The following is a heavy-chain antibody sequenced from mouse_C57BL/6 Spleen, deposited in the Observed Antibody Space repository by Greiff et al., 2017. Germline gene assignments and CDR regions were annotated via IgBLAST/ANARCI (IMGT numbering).Heavy chain of an antibody. CDR1: GYTFTDYY. J-gene: IGHJ3*01. Sequence: EVQLQQSGPELVKPGASVKISCKASGYTFTDYYMNWVKQSHGKSLEWIGDINPNNGGTSYNQKFKGKATLTVDKSSSTAYMELRSLTSEDSAVYYCASYGNYVEFAYWGQGTLVTVSA. D-gene: IGHD2-1*01. CDR3: ASYGNYVEFAY. V-gene: IGHV1-26*01. CDR2: INPNNGGT.